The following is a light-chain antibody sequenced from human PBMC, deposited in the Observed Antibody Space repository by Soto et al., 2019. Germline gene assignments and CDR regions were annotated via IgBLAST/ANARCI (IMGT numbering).Light chain of an antibody. V-gene: IGLV1-40*01. CDR2: GNN. J-gene: IGLJ1*01. Sequence: QSVLAQPPSVSGAPGQSVTISCTGTWSNIGAGHDVHWYQQLPGTAPKLLIYGNNNPPSGVPDRFSGSKSGTSASLAITGLQAEDETDYYCQSFDSSLSIYIFGTGTKV. CDR1: WSNIGAGHD. CDR3: QSFDSSLSIYI.